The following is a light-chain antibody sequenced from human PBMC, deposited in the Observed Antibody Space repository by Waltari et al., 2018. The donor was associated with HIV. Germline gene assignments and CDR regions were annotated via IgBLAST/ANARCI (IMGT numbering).Light chain of an antibody. V-gene: IGKV3-11*01. J-gene: IGKJ5*01. CDR3: QQRSNWPIT. CDR1: QSVSHY. CDR2: GAS. Sequence: EIVLTQSPATLSLSPGERATLSCRASQSVSHYLAWYQQKPGQPPRLLIYGASSRATGIPARFSGSGSGTDFTLTISSLEPGDFGVYYCQQRSNWPITFGQGTRLEIE.